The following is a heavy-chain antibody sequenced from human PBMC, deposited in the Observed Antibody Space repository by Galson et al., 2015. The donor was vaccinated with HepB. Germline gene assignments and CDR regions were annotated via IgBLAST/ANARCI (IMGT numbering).Heavy chain of an antibody. V-gene: IGHV6-1*01. CDR2: TYYRSKWYD. J-gene: IGHJ5*02. Sequence: CAISGDSVSSNSAAWNWIRQSPSRGLEWLGRTYYRSKWYDDYAVSVKSRITINPDTSKNQFSLLLSSVTPEDTAVYYCARVSGGGDSCYSLSGRGCWFDPWGQGTLVTVSS. CDR3: ARVSGGGDSCYSLSGRGCWFDP. D-gene: IGHD2-15*01. CDR1: GDSVSSNSAA.